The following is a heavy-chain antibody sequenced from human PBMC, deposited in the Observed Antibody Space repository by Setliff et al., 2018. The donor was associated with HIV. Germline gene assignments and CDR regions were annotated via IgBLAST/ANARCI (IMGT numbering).Heavy chain of an antibody. CDR3: ASGKGVRGVIITGGLDV. V-gene: IGHV1-8*01. D-gene: IGHD3-10*01. CDR2: MNPNSGDT. Sequence: ASVKVSCKASGHTFSNYDVIWVRRATGQGLEWMGWMNPNSGDTGYAQKFQGRVIMTRDTSISTAYMELSSPTSADTAVYYCASGKGVRGVIITGGLDVWGKGTKVTVSS. J-gene: IGHJ6*04. CDR1: GHTFSNYD.